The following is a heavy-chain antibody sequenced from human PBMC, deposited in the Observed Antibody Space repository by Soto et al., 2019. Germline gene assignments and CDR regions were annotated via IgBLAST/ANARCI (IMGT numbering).Heavy chain of an antibody. D-gene: IGHD1-26*01. CDR2: INDDGSEE. V-gene: IGHV3-7*01. CDR1: GFTFISSF. Sequence: GGSLRLSCVASGFTFISSFMGWVRQAPGKGLEWVANINDDGSEEYYLDSVRGRFTISRDNAKNSLFLHMNSLTTEDTAVYFCARELIVGPAEYFQDWGQGTRVTVSS. CDR3: ARELIVGPAEYFQD. J-gene: IGHJ1*01.